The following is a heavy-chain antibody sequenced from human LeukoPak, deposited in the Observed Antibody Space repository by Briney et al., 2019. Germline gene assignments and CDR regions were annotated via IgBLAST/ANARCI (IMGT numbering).Heavy chain of an antibody. CDR3: ARGRYYDSSGPYYFDY. V-gene: IGHV4-61*02. CDR1: GGSISSGSYY. D-gene: IGHD3-22*01. J-gene: IGHJ4*02. Sequence: PSQTLSLTCTVSGGSISSGSYYWSWIRQPAGKGLEWIGRIYTSGSTNYNPSLKSRVTISVDTSKNQFSLKLSSVTAADTAVYYCARGRYYDSSGPYYFDYWGQGTLVTVSS. CDR2: IYTSGST.